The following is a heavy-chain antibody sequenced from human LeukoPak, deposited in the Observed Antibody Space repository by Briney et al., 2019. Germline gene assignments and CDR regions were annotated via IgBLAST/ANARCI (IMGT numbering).Heavy chain of an antibody. CDR1: GYTFTSYG. J-gene: IGHJ3*02. Sequence: ASVKVSCKASGYTFTSYGISWVRQAPGQGLEWMGWISAYNGNTNYAQKLQGRVTMTTDTSTSTAYMELRSLRSDDTAVYYCARDPLYCSSTSCYSRDAFDIWGQGTMVTVCS. CDR2: ISAYNGNT. CDR3: ARDPLYCSSTSCYSRDAFDI. D-gene: IGHD2-2*02. V-gene: IGHV1-18*01.